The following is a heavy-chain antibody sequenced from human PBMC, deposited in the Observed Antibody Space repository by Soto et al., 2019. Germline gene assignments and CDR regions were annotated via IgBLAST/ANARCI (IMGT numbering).Heavy chain of an antibody. CDR1: GFIFSDYA. V-gene: IGHV3-30-3*01. CDR3: ARENSRISPRLFQH. Sequence: PGGSLRLSCLASGFIFSDYAMHWARQAPGKGLEWVALISPAGTNQYYADSAKGRFTISRDNSKNTLYLQMNSLRPEDTGLYYCARENSRISPRLFQHWGHGTLVTVSS. D-gene: IGHD3-10*01. CDR2: ISPAGTNQ. J-gene: IGHJ1*01.